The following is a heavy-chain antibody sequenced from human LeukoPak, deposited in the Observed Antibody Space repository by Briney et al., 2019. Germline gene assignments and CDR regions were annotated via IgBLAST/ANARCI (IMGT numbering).Heavy chain of an antibody. CDR1: GFTFSSYA. CDR2: INHSGST. J-gene: IGHJ5*02. CDR3: ASRQNCSSTSCYALNWFDP. V-gene: IGHV4-34*01. D-gene: IGHD2-2*01. Sequence: LRLSCAASGFTFSSYAMHWVRQAPGKGLEWIGEINHSGSTNYNPSLKSRVTISVDTSKNQFSLKLSSVTAADTAVYYCASRQNCSSTSCYALNWFDPWGQGTLVTVSS.